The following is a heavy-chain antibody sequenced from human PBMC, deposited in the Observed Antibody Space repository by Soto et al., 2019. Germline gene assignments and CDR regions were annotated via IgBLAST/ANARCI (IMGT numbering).Heavy chain of an antibody. D-gene: IGHD3-16*02. Sequence: GGSLRLSCAASGFTFSSYGMHWVRQAPGKGLEWVAVIWYDGSNKYYADSVKGRFTISRDNSKNTLYLQMNSLRAEDTAVDYCSRDGVHLGELSSLDYWGQGTLVTVSS. CDR2: IWYDGSNK. J-gene: IGHJ4*02. CDR1: GFTFSSYG. V-gene: IGHV3-33*01. CDR3: SRDGVHLGELSSLDY.